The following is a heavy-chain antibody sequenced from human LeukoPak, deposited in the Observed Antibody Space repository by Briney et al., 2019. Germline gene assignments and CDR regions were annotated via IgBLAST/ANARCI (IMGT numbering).Heavy chain of an antibody. CDR3: AGLPRRYGYVGRLKKNWYFDL. J-gene: IGHJ2*01. V-gene: IGHV4-59*08. CDR1: VGSISSYY. Sequence: PSETLSLTCTVSVGSISSYYWSWLPEPPGKGREWIVHIYYSGSTNYNPSLKRRVTISVDTSKNQFSLKLSSVTAADTAVYYCAGLPRRYGYVGRLKKNWYFDLWGRGTLVSVSS. D-gene: IGHD5-18*01. CDR2: IYYSGST.